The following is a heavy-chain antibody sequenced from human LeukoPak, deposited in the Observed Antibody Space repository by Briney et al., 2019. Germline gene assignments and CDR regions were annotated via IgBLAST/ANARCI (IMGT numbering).Heavy chain of an antibody. Sequence: SETLSLTCNVSGESISSHYWSWTRQSPGKGLEWIGYIYYSGSTYYNPSLKSRVTISVDTSKNQFSLKLSSVTAADTAVYYCARIRMTTVTIYYYYYYMDVWGKGTTVTISS. CDR1: GESISSHY. D-gene: IGHD4-17*01. CDR2: IYYSGST. V-gene: IGHV4-59*08. J-gene: IGHJ6*03. CDR3: ARIRMTTVTIYYYYYYMDV.